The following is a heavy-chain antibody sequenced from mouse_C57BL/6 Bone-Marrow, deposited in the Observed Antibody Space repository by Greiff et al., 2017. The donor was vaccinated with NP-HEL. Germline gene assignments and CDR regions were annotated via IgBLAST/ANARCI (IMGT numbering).Heavy chain of an antibody. V-gene: IGHV1-5*01. J-gene: IGHJ3*01. CDR1: GYTFTSYW. CDR2: IYPGNSDT. Sequence: EVQLQQSGTVLARPGASVKMSCKTSGYTFTSYWMHWVQQRPGQGLEWIGAIYPGNSDTSYNQKFKGKAKLTAVTSASTAYMELSSLTNEDSAVYYCTRDDGYYAAWFAYWGQGTLVTVSA. D-gene: IGHD2-3*01. CDR3: TRDDGYYAAWFAY.